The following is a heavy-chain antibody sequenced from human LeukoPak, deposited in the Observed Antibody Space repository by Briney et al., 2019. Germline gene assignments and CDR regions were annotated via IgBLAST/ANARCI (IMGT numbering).Heavy chain of an antibody. D-gene: IGHD3-22*01. Sequence: ASVKVSCKASGYTFSDNYINWARQAPGQGPEWLGWINPKTGGIKYAQKFEGRVTMTRDTSISTAYMELTRLRSDDTAVYYCARGSYDNTNGYYYDWFDPWGQGTLVTVSS. CDR3: ARGSYDNTNGYYYDWFDP. CDR1: GYTFSDNY. V-gene: IGHV1-2*02. J-gene: IGHJ5*02. CDR2: INPKTGGI.